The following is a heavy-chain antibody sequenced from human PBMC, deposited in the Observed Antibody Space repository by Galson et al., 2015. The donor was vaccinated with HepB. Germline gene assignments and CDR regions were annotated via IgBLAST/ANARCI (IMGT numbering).Heavy chain of an antibody. CDR1: GYTLTQLS. D-gene: IGHD1-1*01. J-gene: IGHJ4*02. Sequence: SVKVSCKVSGYTLTQLSIHWVRQAPGKGLEWMGGFAPDFGETIYAEKFQARVIMTEDTSTDTAYMELSSLRSEDTAVYLCATPGDQAGDSIVYPFGTTGSYFFDYWGQGTLVTVSS. V-gene: IGHV1-24*01. CDR3: ATPGDQAGDSIVYPFGTTGSYFFDY. CDR2: FAPDFGET.